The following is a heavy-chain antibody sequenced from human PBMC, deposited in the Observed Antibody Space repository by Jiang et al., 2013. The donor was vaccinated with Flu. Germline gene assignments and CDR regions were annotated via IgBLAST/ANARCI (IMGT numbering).Heavy chain of an antibody. CDR1: GLSLSTSGVG. CDR3: AHRLASYDETNGAILQ. CDR2: IYWDDDK. V-gene: IGHV2-5*02. J-gene: IGHJ1*01. Sequence: KPTQTLTLTCTFSGLSLSTSGVGVGWIRQPPGKALEWLAIIYWDDDKRYSPSLKSRLTITKDTSKNQVVLTMTNMDPVDAATYYCAHRLASYDETNGAILQWGQGTLVTVSS. D-gene: IGHD3-3*01.